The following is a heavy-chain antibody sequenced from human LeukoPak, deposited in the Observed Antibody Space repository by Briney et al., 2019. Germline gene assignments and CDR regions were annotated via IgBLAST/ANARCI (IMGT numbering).Heavy chain of an antibody. CDR2: ISAYNGNT. V-gene: IGHV1-18*04. CDR1: GYTFTSYG. CDR3: ARARAAYYDILTGINWFDR. J-gene: IGHJ5*02. Sequence: GASVKVSCKASGYTFTSYGISWVRQAPGQGLEWMGWISAYNGNTNYAQKLQGRVTMTTNTSTSTAYMELRSLRSDDTAVYYCARARAAYYDILTGINWFDRWGQGTLVTVSS. D-gene: IGHD3-9*01.